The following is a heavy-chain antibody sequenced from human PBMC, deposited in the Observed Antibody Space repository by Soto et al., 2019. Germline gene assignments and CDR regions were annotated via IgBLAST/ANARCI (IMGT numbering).Heavy chain of an antibody. J-gene: IGHJ5*02. Sequence: LKISCKGSGYSFTSYWIVRVRHMPGKGLEWMGIIYPGDSDTRYSPSFQGQVTISADKSISTAHLQWSSLKASDTAMYYCARSDTAMVMDWFDPWGQGTLVTVSS. V-gene: IGHV5-51*01. D-gene: IGHD5-18*01. CDR2: IYPGDSDT. CDR3: ARSDTAMVMDWFDP. CDR1: GYSFTSYW.